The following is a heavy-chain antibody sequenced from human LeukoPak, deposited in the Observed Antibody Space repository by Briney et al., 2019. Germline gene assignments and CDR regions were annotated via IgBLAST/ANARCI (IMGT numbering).Heavy chain of an antibody. CDR1: GGTFSSYA. CDR3: ASEYYDSSGYQTGGY. Sequence: GASVKVSCKASGGTFSSYAISWVRQAPGQGLEWMGGIIPIFGTANYAQKFQGRVTITADESTSTAYMELSSLRSEDTAVYYCASEYYDSSGYQTGGYWGQGTLITVSS. J-gene: IGHJ4*02. D-gene: IGHD3-22*01. CDR2: IIPIFGTA. V-gene: IGHV1-69*13.